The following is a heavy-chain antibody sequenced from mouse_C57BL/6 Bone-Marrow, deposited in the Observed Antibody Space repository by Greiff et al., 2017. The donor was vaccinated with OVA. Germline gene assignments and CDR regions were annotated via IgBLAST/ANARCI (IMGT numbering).Heavy chain of an antibody. CDR3: ARGFYYYGSSYWYFDV. CDR2: FHPYNDDT. D-gene: IGHD1-1*01. V-gene: IGHV1-47*01. Sequence: VQLQQSGAELVKPGASVKMSCKASGYTFTTYPIEWMKQNHGKSLEWIGNFHPYNDDTTYNEKFKGKATLTVEKSSSTVYLELSRLTSDDSAVYYCARGFYYYGSSYWYFDVWGTGTTVTVSS. CDR1: GYTFTTYP. J-gene: IGHJ1*03.